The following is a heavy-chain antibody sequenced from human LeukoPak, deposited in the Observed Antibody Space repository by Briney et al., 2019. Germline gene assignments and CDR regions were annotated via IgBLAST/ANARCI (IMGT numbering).Heavy chain of an antibody. V-gene: IGHV4-39*01. J-gene: IGHJ4*02. CDR3: ARRNEAAAGTSVSDY. CDR2: IYYSGST. CDR1: GGSISSSSYY. D-gene: IGHD6-13*01. Sequence: SETLSLTCTVSGGSISSSSYYWGWIRQPPGKGLEWIGSIYYSGSTYYDPSLKSRVTISVDTSKNQFSLKLSSVTAADTAVYYCARRNEAAAGTSVSDYWGQGTLVTVSS.